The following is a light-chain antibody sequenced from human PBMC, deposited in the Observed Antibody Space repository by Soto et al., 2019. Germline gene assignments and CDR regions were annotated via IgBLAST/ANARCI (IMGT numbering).Light chain of an antibody. CDR2: GAS. V-gene: IGKV3-20*01. J-gene: IGKJ1*01. Sequence: TVLTQSPGTLSLSPGERATLSCRASQNVSSNLLVWYQQHPGQAPRLLIYGASSRATGIPDRFSGSGSGTDFSITIRRLEADDVAVYCWQKYGYFWTFGQGTKVDIK. CDR3: QKYGYFWT. CDR1: QNVSSNL.